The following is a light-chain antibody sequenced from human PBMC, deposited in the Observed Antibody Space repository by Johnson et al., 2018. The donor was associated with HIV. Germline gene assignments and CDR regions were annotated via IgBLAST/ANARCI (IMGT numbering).Light chain of an antibody. Sequence: QSILTQPPSVSAAPGQRVTRSYSGSSSNIGNNFVSWFRQLPLRAPKVLIYDNNKRPSGIPDRFSGSKSGTSATLGITGLQTGDEADYYCGTWDRSLSAYVFGTGTKVTVL. CDR2: DNN. CDR1: SSNIGNNF. CDR3: GTWDRSLSAYV. J-gene: IGLJ1*01. V-gene: IGLV1-51*01.